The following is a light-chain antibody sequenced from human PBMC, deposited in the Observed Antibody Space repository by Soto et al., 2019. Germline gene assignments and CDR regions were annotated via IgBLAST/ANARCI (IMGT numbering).Light chain of an antibody. CDR3: QQYYSTPQT. V-gene: IGKV4-1*01. J-gene: IGKJ1*01. CDR1: QSVLYSSNNNNY. Sequence: DIVMTQSPDSLAVSLGERATINCKSSQSVLYSSNNNNYLAWYQQKPGQPPKLLIYWASTRESGVPDRFSGSGSRTDFTLTISSLQAEDVAVYYCQQYYSTPQTFGQGTKVEIK. CDR2: WAS.